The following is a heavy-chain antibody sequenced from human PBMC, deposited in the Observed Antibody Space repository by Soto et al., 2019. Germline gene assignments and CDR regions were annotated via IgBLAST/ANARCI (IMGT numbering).Heavy chain of an antibody. D-gene: IGHD2-15*01. CDR3: AKRYCSGGSCYFDY. J-gene: IGHJ4*02. CDR2: ISGSGGST. Sequence: GGSLRLSCAASGFTFSSYAMSWVRQAPGKGLEWVSAISGSGGSTYYADSVKGRFTISRDNSKNTLYLQMNSLRVEDTAVYYCAKRYCSGGSCYFDYWGQGTLVTVSS. V-gene: IGHV3-23*01. CDR1: GFTFSSYA.